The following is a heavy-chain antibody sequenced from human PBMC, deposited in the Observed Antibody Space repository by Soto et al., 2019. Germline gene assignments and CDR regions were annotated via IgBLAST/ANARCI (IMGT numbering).Heavy chain of an antibody. J-gene: IGHJ5*02. V-gene: IGHV4-39*01. CDR3: ARSKRRRVYWFDP. CDR1: SASISSTDYT. D-gene: IGHD3-10*01. CDR2: IYYSGNT. Sequence: SETLSLTCTVSSASISSTDYTWGWIRQPPGKGLEWIGSIYYSGNTYYNPSLNSRVTVSVDTSKNQFSLKVTSVTAADTAVYYCARSKRRRVYWFDPWGQGTLVTVSS.